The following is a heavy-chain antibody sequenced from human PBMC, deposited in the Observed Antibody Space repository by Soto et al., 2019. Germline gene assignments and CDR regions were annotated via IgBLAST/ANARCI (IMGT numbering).Heavy chain of an antibody. Sequence: QVQLVQSGAEVKKPGSSVKVSCKASGGTFSSYAISWVRQAPGQGLEWMGGIIPIFGTANYARKFQGRVTITADESTSTAYMELSSLRSEDTAVYYCARPYVDTAMVSYYYYGMDVWGQGTTVTVSS. CDR1: GGTFSSYA. CDR3: ARPYVDTAMVSYYYYGMDV. CDR2: IIPIFGTA. J-gene: IGHJ6*02. V-gene: IGHV1-69*12. D-gene: IGHD5-18*01.